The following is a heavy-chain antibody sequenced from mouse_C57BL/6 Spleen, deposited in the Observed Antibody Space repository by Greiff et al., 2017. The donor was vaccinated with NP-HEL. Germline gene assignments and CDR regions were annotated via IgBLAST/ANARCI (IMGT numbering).Heavy chain of an antibody. J-gene: IGHJ2*01. Sequence: EVHLVESEGGLVQPGSSMKLSCTASGFTFSDYYMAWVRQVPEKGLEWVANINYDGSSTYYLDSLKSRFIISRDNAKNILYLQMSSLKSEDTATYYCARCGNYVGFDYWGQGTTLTVSS. D-gene: IGHD2-1*01. CDR1: GFTFSDYY. CDR2: INYDGSST. V-gene: IGHV5-16*01. CDR3: ARCGNYVGFDY.